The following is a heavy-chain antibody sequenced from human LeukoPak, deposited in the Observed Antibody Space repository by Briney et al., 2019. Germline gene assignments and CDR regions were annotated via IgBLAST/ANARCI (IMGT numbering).Heavy chain of an antibody. CDR1: GFTFSSYS. CDR2: ISSCSSTI. D-gene: IGHD6-13*01. V-gene: IGHV3-48*01. J-gene: IGHJ6*02. CDR3: AGGYSSSWYYYYYYGMDV. Sequence: RTGGSLRLSCAASGFTFSSYSMNWVRQAPGKGLEWVSYISSCSSTIYYADSVKGRFTISRDNAKNSLYLQMNSLRAEDTAVYYCAGGYSSSWYYYYYYGMDVWGQGTTVTVSS.